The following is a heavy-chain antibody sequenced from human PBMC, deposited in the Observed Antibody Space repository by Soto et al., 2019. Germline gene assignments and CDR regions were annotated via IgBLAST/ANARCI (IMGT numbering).Heavy chain of an antibody. Sequence: GGSLRLSCAASGFTFSSYAMSWVRQAPGKGLEWVSAISGSGGSTYYADSVKGRFTISRDNSKNTLYLQMNSLRAEDTAVYYCAREGGDSSSTSYCYYYMDVWGKGTTVTVS. CDR1: GFTFSSYA. CDR2: ISGSGGST. CDR3: AREGGDSSSTSYCYYYMDV. D-gene: IGHD6-6*01. J-gene: IGHJ6*03. V-gene: IGHV3-23*01.